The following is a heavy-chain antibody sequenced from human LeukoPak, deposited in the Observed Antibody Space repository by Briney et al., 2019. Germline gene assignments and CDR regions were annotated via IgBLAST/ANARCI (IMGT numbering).Heavy chain of an antibody. J-gene: IGHJ5*02. Sequence: ASVKVSCKASGGTFSSYAISWVRQAPGQGLEWMGRIIPILGIANYAQKFQGRVTITADKSTSTAYMELSSLRSEDTAVYYCARDSSYCGGGSCSLNWFDPRGQGTLVTVSS. CDR2: IIPILGIA. V-gene: IGHV1-69*04. CDR3: ARDSSYCGGGSCSLNWFDP. CDR1: GGTFSSYA. D-gene: IGHD2-15*01.